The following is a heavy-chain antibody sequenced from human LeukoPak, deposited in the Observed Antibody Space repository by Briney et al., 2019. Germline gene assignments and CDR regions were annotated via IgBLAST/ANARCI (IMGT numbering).Heavy chain of an antibody. CDR3: AITYDILTGYYPFDY. V-gene: IGHV3-23*01. D-gene: IGHD3-9*01. J-gene: IGHJ4*02. Sequence: GGSLRLSCAASGFTFSSYAVSWVRQAPGKGLEWVSAISGSGGSTYYADSVKGRFTIPRDNSKNTLYLQMNSLRAEDTAVYYCAITYDILTGYYPFDYWGQGTLVTVSS. CDR1: GFTFSSYA. CDR2: ISGSGGST.